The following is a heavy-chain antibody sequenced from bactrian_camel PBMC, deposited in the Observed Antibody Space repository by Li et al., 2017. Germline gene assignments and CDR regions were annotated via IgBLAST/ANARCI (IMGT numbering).Heavy chain of an antibody. Sequence: QLVESGGGSVQVGGSLRLSCVASGDTIGGYCMGWFRQIPGDSRERVATIAVVGGVDDYGAAAKGRFTISRDNAKNTLYLQMNSLKAEDTAMYYCATGVRPETLGYQGQGTQVTVS. J-gene: IGHJ4*01. CDR1: GDTIGGYC. D-gene: IGHD3*01. CDR2: IAVVGGVD. V-gene: IGHV3S28*01.